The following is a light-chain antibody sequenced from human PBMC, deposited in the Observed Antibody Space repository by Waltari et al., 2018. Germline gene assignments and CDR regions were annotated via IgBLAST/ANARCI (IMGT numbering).Light chain of an antibody. CDR1: QSISSW. J-gene: IGKJ1*01. CDR2: KAS. Sequence: DIQMTQSHSTLSVSVGDRVTITCRASQSISSWLAWYQQKPGKAPKLLIYKASSLPGGVPSRFSGSGSGTEFALTISSLQPDDFATYYCQQYNNYPGTFGQGTKVEIK. CDR3: QQYNNYPGT. V-gene: IGKV1-5*03.